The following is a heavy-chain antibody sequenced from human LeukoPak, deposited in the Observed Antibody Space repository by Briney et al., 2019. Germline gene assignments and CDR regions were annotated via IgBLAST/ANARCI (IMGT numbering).Heavy chain of an antibody. CDR1: GFTFDDYA. D-gene: IGHD5-12*01. V-gene: IGHV3-9*03. CDR2: ISWISGSI. CDR3: AKGDIVATMGGGFDY. Sequence: GGSLRLSCAASGFTFDDYAMHCVRHAPGKGLEWVSGISWISGSIGYADSVKGRFTISRDNAKNSMYLQMNSLIAAEMALSYCAKGDIVATMGGGFDYWGQGTLVTVSS. J-gene: IGHJ4*02.